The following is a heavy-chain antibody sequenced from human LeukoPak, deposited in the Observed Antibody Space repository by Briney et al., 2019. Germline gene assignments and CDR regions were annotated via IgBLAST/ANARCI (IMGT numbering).Heavy chain of an antibody. CDR2: ISYDGSNK. J-gene: IGHJ3*02. Sequence: GGSLRLSCAASGFTFSSYAMHWVRQAPGKGLEWVAVISYDGSNKYYADSVKGRFTISRDNSKNTLYLQMNSLRAEDTAVYYCAKDPVSVGDSSGYYSDAFDIWGQGTMVTVSS. CDR3: AKDPVSVGDSSGYYSDAFDI. V-gene: IGHV3-30*04. CDR1: GFTFSSYA. D-gene: IGHD3-22*01.